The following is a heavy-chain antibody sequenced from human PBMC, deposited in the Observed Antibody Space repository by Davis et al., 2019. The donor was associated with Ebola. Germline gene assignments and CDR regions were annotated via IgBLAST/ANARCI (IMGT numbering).Heavy chain of an antibody. V-gene: IGHV3-9*01. CDR3: GKDITPGGLDS. CDR1: GFTFHEHA. Sequence: SLKISCSASGFTFHEHAMHWVRQVPGQGLEWVSGFMWDGSKIGYADSVKDRFTISRDSAKNCLYLQMDRLRTEDTALYYCGKDITPGGLDSWGQGTLVTVSS. CDR2: FMWDGSKI. J-gene: IGHJ4*02. D-gene: IGHD2-15*01.